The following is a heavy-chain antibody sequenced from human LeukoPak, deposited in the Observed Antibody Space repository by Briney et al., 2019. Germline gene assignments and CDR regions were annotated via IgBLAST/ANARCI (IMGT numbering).Heavy chain of an antibody. CDR3: AREDILTGYYTFDY. D-gene: IGHD3-9*01. CDR1: GFTFSSYS. CDR2: ISSSSSYI. V-gene: IGHV3-21*01. J-gene: IGHJ4*02. Sequence: GGSLRLSCAASGFTFSSYSMNWVRQAPGKGLEWVSSISSSSSYIYYADSVKGRFTISRDNAKNSLYLQMNSLRAEDTAVYYCAREDILTGYYTFDYWGQGTLVTVSS.